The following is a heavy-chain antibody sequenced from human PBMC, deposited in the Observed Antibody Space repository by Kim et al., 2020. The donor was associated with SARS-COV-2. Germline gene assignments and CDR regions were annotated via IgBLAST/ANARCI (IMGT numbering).Heavy chain of an antibody. CDR3: AKDGAAAGTGWYFDL. CDR2: ISWNSGRI. V-gene: IGHV3-9*01. Sequence: GGSLRLSCAASGFTFDDYAMHWVRQAPGKGLEWVSGISWNSGRIGYADSVKGRFTISRDNAKNSLYLQMNSLRAEDTALYYCAKDGAAAGTGWYFDLWGRRTLVPVSS. J-gene: IGHJ2*01. CDR1: GFTFDDYA. D-gene: IGHD6-13*01.